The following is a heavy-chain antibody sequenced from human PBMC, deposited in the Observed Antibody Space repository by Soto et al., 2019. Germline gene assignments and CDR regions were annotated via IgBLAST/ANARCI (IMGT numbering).Heavy chain of an antibody. Sequence: GGSLRLSCSVSGFTLNTYSMHWVRQAPGKGLEWVAVVSFDGVNKHYRDSVKGRFTISRDIAKNMLYLQMTSLRLEDTALYYCARDPDLIEAAGNYFDYWGQGTLVTVS. J-gene: IGHJ4*02. CDR3: ARDPDLIEAAGNYFDY. CDR1: GFTLNTYS. V-gene: IGHV3-30-3*01. CDR2: VSFDGVNK. D-gene: IGHD6-13*01.